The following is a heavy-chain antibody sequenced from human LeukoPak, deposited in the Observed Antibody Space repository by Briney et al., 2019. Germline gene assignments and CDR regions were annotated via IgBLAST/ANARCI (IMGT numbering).Heavy chain of an antibody. CDR2: INHSGST. CDR3: ARRRYSSGYYSSRYFDL. Sequence: PSETLSLTCAVYGGSFSGYYWSWIRQPPGKGLEWIGEINHSGSTNDNPSLKSRVTISVDTSKNQFSLKLSSVTAADTAIYYCARRRYSSGYYSSRYFDLWGRGTLVTVSS. D-gene: IGHD3-22*01. J-gene: IGHJ2*01. CDR1: GGSFSGYY. V-gene: IGHV4-34*01.